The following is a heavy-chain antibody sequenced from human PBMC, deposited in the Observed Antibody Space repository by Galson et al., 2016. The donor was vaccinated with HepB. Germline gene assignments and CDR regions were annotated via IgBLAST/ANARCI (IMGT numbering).Heavy chain of an antibody. Sequence: SVKVSCKASGYSFTNSDINWVRQAPGQGLEWMGWISGHSGKTHFAEEFQDRVTMTTDTSTSTAYMELRTLRSDDTAMYYCARGGVGSLTTWGQGTLVIVSS. CDR1: GYSFTNSD. V-gene: IGHV1-18*01. CDR2: ISGHSGKT. J-gene: IGHJ1*01. D-gene: IGHD3-9*01. CDR3: ARGGVGSLTT.